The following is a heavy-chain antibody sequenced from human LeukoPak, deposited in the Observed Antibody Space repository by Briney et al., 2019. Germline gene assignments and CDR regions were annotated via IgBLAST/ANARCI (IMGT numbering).Heavy chain of an antibody. D-gene: IGHD1-26*01. CDR1: GYTFTSYY. V-gene: IGHV1-46*01. CDR2: INPSGGST. CDR3: ARDSIVAAEYFQH. Sequence: ASVKVACKASGYTFTSYYMHWVLQAPGQGLEWMGVINPSGGSTSYAQKFQGRVTMTRDTSTSTVYMELSSLRSEDTAVYYCARDSIVAAEYFQHWGRGPLVTVSS. J-gene: IGHJ1*01.